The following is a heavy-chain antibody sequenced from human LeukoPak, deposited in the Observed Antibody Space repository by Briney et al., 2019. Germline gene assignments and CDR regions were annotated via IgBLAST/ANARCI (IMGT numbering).Heavy chain of an antibody. D-gene: IGHD2-2*01. V-gene: IGHV4-34*01. CDR2: INHSGST. CDR3: ARGLGYCSSTSCSFDY. J-gene: IGHJ4*02. Sequence: SETLSLTCAVYGGSFSGYYCSWIRQPPGKGLEWIGEINHSGSTNYNPSLKSRVTISVDTSKNQFSVKLSSVTAADTAVYYCARGLGYCSSTSCSFDYWGQGTLVTVSS. CDR1: GGSFSGYY.